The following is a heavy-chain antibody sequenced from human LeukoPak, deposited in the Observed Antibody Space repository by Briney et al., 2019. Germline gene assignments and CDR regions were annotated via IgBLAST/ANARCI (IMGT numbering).Heavy chain of an antibody. D-gene: IGHD1-14*01. CDR1: GGSISRYY. J-gene: IGHJ4*02. CDR2: IYYSGST. Sequence: SETLSLTCTVSGGSISRYYWSWIRQPPGEGLGWIGYIYYSGSTNYNPSPKSRVTISVDTSKNQFSLKLSSVTAADTAVYYCARDSLAGNVDYWGQGTLVTVSS. V-gene: IGHV4-59*01. CDR3: ARDSLAGNVDY.